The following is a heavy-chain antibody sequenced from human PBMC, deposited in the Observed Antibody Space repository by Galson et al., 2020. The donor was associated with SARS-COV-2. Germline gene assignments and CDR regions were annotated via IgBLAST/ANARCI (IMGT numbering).Heavy chain of an antibody. J-gene: IGHJ4*02. Sequence: GGSLRLSCAASGFTFSDHYMDWVRQAPGKGLEWIARIRNKANNYNIQYAASVEGRFTISRDDSRSSLYLQMNSLTFEDTAVYYCARGEEGQSSPLRFDYWGQGTVVTVSS. V-gene: IGHV3-72*01. D-gene: IGHD2-2*01. CDR3: ARGEEGQSSPLRFDY. CDR1: GFTFSDHY. CDR2: IRNKANNYNI.